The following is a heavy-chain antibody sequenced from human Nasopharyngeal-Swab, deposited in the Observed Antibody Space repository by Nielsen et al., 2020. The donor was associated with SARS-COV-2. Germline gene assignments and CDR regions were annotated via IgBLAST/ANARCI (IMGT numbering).Heavy chain of an antibody. CDR3: ARVPPPAQYCSGGSCYSDY. V-gene: IGHV1-69*04. Sequence: SVKVSCKASGGTFNSYAISWVRQAPGQGLEWMGRIIPILGIANYAQKFQGRVTITADKSTSTAYMELSSLRSEDTAVYYCARVPPPAQYCSGGSCYSDYWGQGTLVTVSS. CDR2: IIPILGIA. CDR1: GGTFNSYA. D-gene: IGHD2-15*01. J-gene: IGHJ4*02.